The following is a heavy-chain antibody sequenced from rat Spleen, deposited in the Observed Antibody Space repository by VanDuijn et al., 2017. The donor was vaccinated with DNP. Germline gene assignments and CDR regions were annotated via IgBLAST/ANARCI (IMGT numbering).Heavy chain of an antibody. V-gene: IGHV5-22*01. D-gene: IGHD4-3*01. J-gene: IGHJ2*01. CDR3: IRWNSGHFDY. Sequence: EVQLVESRGGLVQPGRSMTLSCVASGFSCSNYYMAWVRQAPTKGLEWVAYIGSDGYAPYYGDSVKGRFTISRDNAKSTLYLQMNSLRSEDMATYYCIRWNSGHFDYWGQGVMVTVSS. CDR2: IGSDGYAP. CDR1: GFSCSNYY.